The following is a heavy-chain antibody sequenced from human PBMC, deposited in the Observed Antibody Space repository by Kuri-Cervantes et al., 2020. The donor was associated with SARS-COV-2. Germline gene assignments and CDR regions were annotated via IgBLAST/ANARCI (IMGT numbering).Heavy chain of an antibody. CDR1: GYSFTSYW. Sequence: GGSLRLSCKGSGYSFTSYWIGWVRQMPGKGLEWMGIIYPGDSDTRYSPSFQGQVIISADKSISTAFLQWSSLKASDTAMYYCARRAYGEQVDYYYMDVWAKGPRSPSP. CDR2: IYPGDSDT. D-gene: IGHD4-17*01. CDR3: ARRAYGEQVDYYYMDV. J-gene: IGHJ6*03. V-gene: IGHV5-51*01.